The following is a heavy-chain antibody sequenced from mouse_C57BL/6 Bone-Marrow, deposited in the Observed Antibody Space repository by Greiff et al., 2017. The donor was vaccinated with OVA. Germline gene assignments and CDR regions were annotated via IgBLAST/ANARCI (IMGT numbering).Heavy chain of an antibody. CDR1: GFTFSSYA. Sequence: DVKLQESGGGLVKPGGSLKLSCAASGFTFSSYAMSWVRQTPEKRLEWVATISDGGSYTYYPDNVKGRFTISRDNAKNNLYLQMSHLKSEDTAMYYCAREGGYYDWGQGTLVTVSA. CDR3: AREGGYYD. CDR2: ISDGGSYT. D-gene: IGHD2-3*01. V-gene: IGHV5-4*01. J-gene: IGHJ3*01.